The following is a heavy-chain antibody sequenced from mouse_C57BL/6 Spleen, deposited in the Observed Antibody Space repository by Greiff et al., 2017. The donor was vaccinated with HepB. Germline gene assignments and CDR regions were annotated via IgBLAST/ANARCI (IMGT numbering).Heavy chain of an antibody. Sequence: VQLQQSGAELVRPGSSVKMSCKTSGYTFTSYGINWVKQRPGQGLEWIGYIYIGNGYTEYTEKFKGKATLTSDTSSSTAYMQLSSLTSEDSAIYFCARPHSNYGYFDVWGTGTTVTVSS. D-gene: IGHD2-5*01. CDR1: GYTFTSYG. CDR2: IYIGNGYT. CDR3: ARPHSNYGYFDV. V-gene: IGHV1-58*01. J-gene: IGHJ1*03.